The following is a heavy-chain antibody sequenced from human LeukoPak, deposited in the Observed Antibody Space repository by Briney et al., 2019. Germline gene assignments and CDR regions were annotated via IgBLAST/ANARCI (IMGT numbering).Heavy chain of an antibody. D-gene: IGHD6-13*01. J-gene: IGHJ3*02. Sequence: GGSLRLSCAASGFTFSSYSMNWVRQAPGKGLEWVSYISSSSSTIYYADSVKGRFTISRDNAKNSLYLQMNSLRAEDTAVYYCARGGSSRQLALDDAFDIWGQGTMVTVSS. CDR2: ISSSSSTI. CDR1: GFTFSSYS. CDR3: ARGGSSRQLALDDAFDI. V-gene: IGHV3-48*04.